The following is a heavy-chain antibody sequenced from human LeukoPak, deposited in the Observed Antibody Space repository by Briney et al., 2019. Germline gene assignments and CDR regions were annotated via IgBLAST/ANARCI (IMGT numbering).Heavy chain of an antibody. CDR2: ISYDGSNK. J-gene: IGHJ4*02. CDR3: AREYYYGSGTSRNFDY. V-gene: IGHV3-30-3*01. Sequence: GRSLRLSCAASGFTFSSYAMHWVRQAPGKGLEWVAVISYDGSNKYYADSVKGRFTISRDNSKNTLYLQMNSLRAEDTAMYYCAREYYYGSGTSRNFDYWGRGTLVTVSS. CDR1: GFTFSSYA. D-gene: IGHD3-10*01.